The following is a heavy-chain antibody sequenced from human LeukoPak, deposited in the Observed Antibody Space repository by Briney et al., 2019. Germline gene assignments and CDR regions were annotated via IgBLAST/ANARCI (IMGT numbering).Heavy chain of an antibody. D-gene: IGHD3-3*01. CDR1: GFTFSDYY. CDR2: ISSSGSTI. V-gene: IGHV3-11*01. J-gene: IGHJ6*02. CDR3: AAGGDFWSGYYYYGMDV. Sequence: GGSLRLSCAASGFTFSDYYMSWIRQAPGKGLEWVSYISSSGSTIYYADSVKGRFTISRDNAKNSLYLQINSLRAEDTAVYYCAAGGDFWSGYYYYGMDVWGQGTTVTVSS.